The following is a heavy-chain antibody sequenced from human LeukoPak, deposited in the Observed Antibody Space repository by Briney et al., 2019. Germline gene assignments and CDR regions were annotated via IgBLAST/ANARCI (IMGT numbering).Heavy chain of an antibody. J-gene: IGHJ3*02. Sequence: SETLSLTCTVSGGSISSSSYYWGWIRQPPGKGLEWIGRIYYSGSTYYNPSLKSRVTISVDTSKNQFSLKLSSVTAADTAVYYCAIGHIPVVFDIWGQGTMVTVSS. CDR2: IYYSGST. CDR3: AIGHIPVVFDI. CDR1: GGSISSSSYY. D-gene: IGHD2-21*01. V-gene: IGHV4-39*01.